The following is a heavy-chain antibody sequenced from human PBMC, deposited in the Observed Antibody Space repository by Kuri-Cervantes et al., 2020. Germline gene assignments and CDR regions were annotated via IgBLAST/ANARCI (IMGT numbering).Heavy chain of an antibody. Sequence: SETLSLTCTVSGGSISSGGYYWSWIRQHPGKGLEWIGYIYYSGSTYYNPSLKSRVTISVDTSKNQFSLKLSSVTAADTAVYYCARDLDYYDSSGYISWFDPWGQGTLVTVSS. J-gene: IGHJ5*02. CDR1: GGSISSGGYY. V-gene: IGHV4-31*03. CDR2: IYYSGST. D-gene: IGHD3-22*01. CDR3: ARDLDYYDSSGYISWFDP.